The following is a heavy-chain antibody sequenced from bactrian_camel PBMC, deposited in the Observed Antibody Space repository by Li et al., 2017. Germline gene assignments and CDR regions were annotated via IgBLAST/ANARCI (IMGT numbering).Heavy chain of an antibody. CDR2: IYTSDDSDGKT. CDR1: KYPFLIYC. V-gene: IGHV3S1*01. D-gene: IGHD2*01. Sequence: HVQLVESGGGSVQAGGSLRLSCAPSKYPFLIYCMAWFRQPPGKEREGVAAIYTSDDSDGKTYYTDSVQGRFIISRDPTNNTLYLQVNNLTPMDTAVYVCAADQRGGNCPPPYVLYEYDTSGLGTQVTVS. J-gene: IGHJ4*01. CDR3: AADQRGGNCPPPYVLYEYDT.